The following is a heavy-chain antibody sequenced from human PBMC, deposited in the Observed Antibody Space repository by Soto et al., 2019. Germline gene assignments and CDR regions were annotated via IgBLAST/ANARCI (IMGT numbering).Heavy chain of an antibody. V-gene: IGHV1-24*01. J-gene: IGHJ4*02. D-gene: IGHD5-18*01. Sequence: ASVKVSCTVSGYTLTELSMHWVRQAPGKGLEWMGGFDPEDGETIYAQKFQGRVTMTEDTSTDTAYMELSSLRSEDTAVYYCATDSGYSYGYSPFDYWGQGTLVTVSS. CDR3: ATDSGYSYGYSPFDY. CDR1: GYTLTELS. CDR2: FDPEDGET.